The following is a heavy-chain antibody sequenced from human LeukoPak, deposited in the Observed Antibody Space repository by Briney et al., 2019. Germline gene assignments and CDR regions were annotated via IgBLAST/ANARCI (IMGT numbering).Heavy chain of an antibody. CDR2: INPNSGGT. CDR3: ARDREWLANFDY. Sequence: GASVKVSCKASGYTFTGYYMHWVRQAPGQGLEGMGWINPNSGGTNYAQKFQGRVTMTRDTSISTAYMELSRLRSDDTAVYYCARDREWLANFDYWGQGTLVTVSS. V-gene: IGHV1-2*02. CDR1: GYTFTGYY. D-gene: IGHD3-3*01. J-gene: IGHJ4*02.